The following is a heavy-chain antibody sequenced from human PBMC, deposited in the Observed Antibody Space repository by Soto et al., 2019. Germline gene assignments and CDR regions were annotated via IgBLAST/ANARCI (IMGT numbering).Heavy chain of an antibody. CDR3: ALKKRAATAFDS. CDR2: IHHSGRT. D-gene: IGHD1-26*01. V-gene: IGHV4-34*01. Sequence: SETLSLTCAVYGGSFSGDYWSWIRQPPGKGLEWIGEIHHSGRTNYNPSLKSLVTISADTSKNQLSLKLSSVTAADTAVYYCALKKRAATAFDSWGQGTLVTVS. CDR1: GGSFSGDY. J-gene: IGHJ4*02.